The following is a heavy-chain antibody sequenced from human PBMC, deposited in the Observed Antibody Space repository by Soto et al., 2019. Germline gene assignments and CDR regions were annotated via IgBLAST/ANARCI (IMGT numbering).Heavy chain of an antibody. Sequence: GASVKVSCKASGYTLTGNYMHWVRQAPGQGLEWMGWINPNSGGTNYAQKFQGRVTVTRDTSISTAYMELSRLRSDDTAVYYCARDGDSSSPFDIWGQGTMVTGSS. J-gene: IGHJ3*02. CDR1: GYTLTGNY. CDR2: INPNSGGT. D-gene: IGHD6-6*01. V-gene: IGHV1-2*02. CDR3: ARDGDSSSPFDI.